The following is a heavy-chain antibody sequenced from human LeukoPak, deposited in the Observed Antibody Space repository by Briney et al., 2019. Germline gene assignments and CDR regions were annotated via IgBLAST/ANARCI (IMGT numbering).Heavy chain of an antibody. CDR2: MNPNSGNT. D-gene: IGHD5-12*01. CDR1: GYTFTSYD. J-gene: IGHJ4*02. V-gene: IGHV1-8*01. Sequence: GASVKVSCKASGYTFTSYDINWVRQATGQGREWMGWMNPNSGNTGYAQKFQGRVTMTRNTSISTAYMELSSLRSEDTAVYYCARASLGWLRKHYYFDYWGQGTLVTVSS. CDR3: ARASLGWLRKHYYFDY.